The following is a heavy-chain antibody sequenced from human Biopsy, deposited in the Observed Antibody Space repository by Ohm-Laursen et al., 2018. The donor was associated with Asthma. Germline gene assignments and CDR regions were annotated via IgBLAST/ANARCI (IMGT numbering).Heavy chain of an antibody. CDR2: INSVFGTT. Sequence: SSVKVSCKSLGGTFNTYVIGWVRQAPGQGLEWMGEINSVFGTTTYPQKFQDRVTITADDSTSTVYMELSSLRSEDTAVYYCARKAGPCISRTCYSLDFWGQGTLVTVSS. V-gene: IGHV1-69*01. J-gene: IGHJ4*02. D-gene: IGHD2-2*01. CDR1: GGTFNTYV. CDR3: ARKAGPCISRTCYSLDF.